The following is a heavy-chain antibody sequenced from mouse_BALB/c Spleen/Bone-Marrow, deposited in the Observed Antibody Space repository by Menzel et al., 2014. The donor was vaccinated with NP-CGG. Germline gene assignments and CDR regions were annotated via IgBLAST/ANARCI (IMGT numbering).Heavy chain of an antibody. CDR2: IWAGGST. D-gene: IGHD2-14*01. CDR3: ARGGVRRGNYFDY. J-gene: IGHJ2*01. Sequence: VQVVESGPDLVAPSQSLSITCTVSGFSLTSYGVHWVRQPPGKGLEWLGVIWAGGSTNYNSALMSRLSISKDNSKSQVFLKMNSLQTDDTAMYYCARGGVRRGNYFDYWGQGTTLTVSS. CDR1: GFSLTSYG. V-gene: IGHV2-9*02.